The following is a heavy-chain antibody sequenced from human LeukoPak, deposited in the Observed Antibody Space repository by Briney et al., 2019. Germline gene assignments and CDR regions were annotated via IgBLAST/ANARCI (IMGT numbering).Heavy chain of an antibody. CDR2: INHSGST. V-gene: IGHV4-34*01. J-gene: IGHJ4*02. CDR1: GGSFSGYY. Sequence: SETLSLTCAVYGGSFSGYYWSWIRQPPGKGLEWIGEINHSGSTNYNLSLKSRVTISVDTSKNQFSLKLSSVTAADTAVYYCARSPGYSSSWYYYYFDYWGQGTLVTVSS. D-gene: IGHD6-13*01. CDR3: ARSPGYSSSWYYYYFDY.